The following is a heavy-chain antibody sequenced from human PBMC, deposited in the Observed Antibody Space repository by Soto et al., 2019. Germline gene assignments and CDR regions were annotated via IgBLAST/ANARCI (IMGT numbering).Heavy chain of an antibody. CDR3: ATGGYCSNNCYNFFDY. D-gene: IGHD2-2*01. Sequence: PGESLKISCKGSGYSFTTYWIGWVRQMPGKGLEWMGIIYPGDSDTRYSPSFQGQVTISADKSISTAYLQWSSLKASDTAMYYCATGGYCSNNCYNFFDYWGQGTLVTVSS. V-gene: IGHV5-51*01. J-gene: IGHJ4*02. CDR2: IYPGDSDT. CDR1: GYSFTTYW.